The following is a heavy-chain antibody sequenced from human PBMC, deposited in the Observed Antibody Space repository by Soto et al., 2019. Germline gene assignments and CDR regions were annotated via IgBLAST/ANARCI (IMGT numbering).Heavy chain of an antibody. CDR1: GGTFSRYA. V-gene: IGHV1-69*13. J-gene: IGHJ4*01. D-gene: IGHD3-10*01. CDR2: IIPIFGTA. CDR3: ARVDSLQAGIDY. Sequence: GASVKVSFKASGGTFSRYAISWLRQAPGQGLEWMGGIIPIFGTANYAQKFQGRVTITADESTSTAYMELSSLRSEDTAVYYCARVDSLQAGIDYWGQEPWSPSPQ.